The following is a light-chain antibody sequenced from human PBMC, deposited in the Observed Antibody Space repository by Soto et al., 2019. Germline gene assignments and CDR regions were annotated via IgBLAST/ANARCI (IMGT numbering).Light chain of an antibody. CDR3: QKYNSAPL. Sequence: IQMTQSPSSLSASVGDRVTITFRASQGISNYLAWYQQKPGKVPKLLIYAASTLQSGVPSRFSGSGSGTDFTLTISSLQPEDVATYYCQKYNSAPLFGQGTKVDIK. V-gene: IGKV1-27*01. J-gene: IGKJ1*01. CDR1: QGISNY. CDR2: AAS.